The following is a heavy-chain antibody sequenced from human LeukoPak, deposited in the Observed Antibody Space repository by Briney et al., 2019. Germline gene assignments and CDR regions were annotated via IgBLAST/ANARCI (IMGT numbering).Heavy chain of an antibody. CDR1: GFTFSSYW. D-gene: IGHD6-19*01. J-gene: IGHJ6*02. CDR3: ARDVTGQWLVGAYYYYYGMDV. CDR2: IKQDGSEK. Sequence: PGGSLRLSCAASGFTFSSYWMSWVRQAPGKGLEWEANIKQDGSEKYYVDSVKGRFTISRDNAKNSLYLQMNSLRAEDTAVYYCARDVTGQWLVGAYYYYYGMDVWGQGTTVTVSS. V-gene: IGHV3-7*01.